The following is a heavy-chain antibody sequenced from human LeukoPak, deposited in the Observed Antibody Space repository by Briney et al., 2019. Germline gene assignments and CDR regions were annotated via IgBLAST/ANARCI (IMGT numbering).Heavy chain of an antibody. D-gene: IGHD3-10*01. Sequence: ASVKVSCKASGYTFTGYDINWVRQATGQGLEWMGWMNPNSGNTGYAQKFQGRVTMTRNTSISTAYMELSSLRSEDTAVYYCAREGYDYGSGSYYPYWDYYYGMDVWGQGTTVTVSS. CDR2: MNPNSGNT. J-gene: IGHJ6*02. CDR1: GYTFTGYD. CDR3: AREGYDYGSGSYYPYWDYYYGMDV. V-gene: IGHV1-8*01.